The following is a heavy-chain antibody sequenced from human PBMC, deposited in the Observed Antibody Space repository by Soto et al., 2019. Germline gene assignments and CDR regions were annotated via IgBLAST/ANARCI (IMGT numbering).Heavy chain of an antibody. Sequence: EVQLVESGGGLVQPGGSLRLSCAASEFTVRSNYMNWVRQAPGKGLEWVSVIYSGGNTFYADSVKGRFTISRDNSKNPLYLQMNSLRGEDTAVYYCARGYSGSGPLDYWGQGTLVTVSS. V-gene: IGHV3-66*01. D-gene: IGHD3-10*01. CDR1: EFTVRSNY. CDR2: IYSGGNT. J-gene: IGHJ4*02. CDR3: ARGYSGSGPLDY.